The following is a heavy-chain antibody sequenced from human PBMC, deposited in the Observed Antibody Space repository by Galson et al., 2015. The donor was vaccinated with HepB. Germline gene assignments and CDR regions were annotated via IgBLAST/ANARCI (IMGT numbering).Heavy chain of an antibody. D-gene: IGHD6-19*01. Sequence: SLRLSCAASGFTFSGSAMHWVRQASGKGLEWVGRIRSKANSYATAYAASVKGRFTISRDDSKNTAYLQMNSLKTEDTAVYYCALLLHSSGGYYYMDVWGKGTTVTVSS. V-gene: IGHV3-73*01. CDR2: IRSKANSYAT. CDR3: ALLLHSSGGYYYMDV. CDR1: GFTFSGSA. J-gene: IGHJ6*03.